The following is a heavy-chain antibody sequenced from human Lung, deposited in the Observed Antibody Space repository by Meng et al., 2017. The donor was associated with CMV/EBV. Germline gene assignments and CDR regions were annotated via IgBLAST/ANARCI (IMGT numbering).Heavy chain of an antibody. Sequence: GGSLRLSCAASGFSFAEYGMHRVRQTPDKGLEWVAFIRMDESDKFYGASVKGRFTISRDMSRKTLFLQMNSLRTDDTGVYYCAKDDPVVAIWGQGTRVTSAS. V-gene: IGHV3-30*02. CDR3: AKDDPVVAI. CDR2: IRMDESDK. CDR1: GFSFAEYG. D-gene: IGHD4-23*01. J-gene: IGHJ4*02.